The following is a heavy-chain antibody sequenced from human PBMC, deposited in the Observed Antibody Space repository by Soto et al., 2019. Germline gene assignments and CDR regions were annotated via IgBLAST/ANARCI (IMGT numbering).Heavy chain of an antibody. J-gene: IGHJ4*02. Sequence: QVQLQESGPELVKPSQTLSLTCSVSGGSITTNGHYWTWIRQHPGQGLEWIAYIYYTGNSYLNPSLTRRLSIPVDTSKNQVSLELRSVTAAATAVYYCAREQWGFDSWGQGTLVTVSS. CDR3: AREQWGFDS. D-gene: IGHD6-19*01. CDR1: GGSITTNGHY. V-gene: IGHV4-31*03. CDR2: IYYTGNS.